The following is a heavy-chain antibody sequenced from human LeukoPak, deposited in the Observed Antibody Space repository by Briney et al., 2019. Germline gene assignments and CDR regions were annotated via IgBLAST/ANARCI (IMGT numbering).Heavy chain of an antibody. D-gene: IGHD1-1*01. CDR1: GFSFSDCS. CDR3: VREGLGGTPYRGNFDY. J-gene: IGHJ4*02. Sequence: GGSLRLSCAASGFSFSDCSMHRVRQAPDKGLEWVALIWKDGGDKYYSDSVKGRFTISRDNSKNTLDLQMNSLSAEDTAIYYCVREGLGGTPYRGNFDYWGQGTLVTVSS. V-gene: IGHV3-33*01. CDR2: IWKDGGDK.